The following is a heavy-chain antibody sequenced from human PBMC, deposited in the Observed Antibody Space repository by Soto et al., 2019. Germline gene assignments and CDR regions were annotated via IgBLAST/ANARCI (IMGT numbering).Heavy chain of an antibody. J-gene: IGHJ3*02. CDR2: ISGSGGST. D-gene: IGHD6-19*01. Sequence: GESLKISCAASGFTFSSYAMSWVRQAPGKGLEWVSAISGSGGSTYYADSVKGRFTISRDNSKNTLYLQMNSLRAEDTAVYYCAKTEEQWLVHDAFDIWGQGTMVTVSS. CDR1: GFTFSSYA. V-gene: IGHV3-23*01. CDR3: AKTEEQWLVHDAFDI.